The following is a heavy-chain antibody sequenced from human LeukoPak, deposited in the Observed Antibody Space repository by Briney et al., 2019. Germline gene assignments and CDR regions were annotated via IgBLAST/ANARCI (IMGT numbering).Heavy chain of an antibody. D-gene: IGHD1-14*01. J-gene: IGHJ4*02. CDR1: GFTFSNYW. Sequence: PGGSLRLSCAASGFTFSNYWMTWVRQAPGKGLEWVANIKQDGSEKYYVDSVKGRFTISRDNAKNSLYLQMNSLRAEDTAVYYCARIENPNRVAFDYWGQGTLVTVSS. CDR3: ARIENPNRVAFDY. V-gene: IGHV3-7*01. CDR2: IKQDGSEK.